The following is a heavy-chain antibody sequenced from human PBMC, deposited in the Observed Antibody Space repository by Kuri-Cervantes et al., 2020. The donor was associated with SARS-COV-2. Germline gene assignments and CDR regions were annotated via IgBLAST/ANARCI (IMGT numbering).Heavy chain of an antibody. J-gene: IGHJ4*02. V-gene: IGHV3-73*01. CDR1: GFLFSASA. Sequence: GGSLRLSCEASGFLFSASAIHWVRQGSGKGLEWVGRVRGKANNYATAYAASVKGRFTISRDDSKNTLYLQMNSLKTEDTAVYYCTTLGYWGQGTLVTVSS. D-gene: IGHD3-16*01. CDR3: TTLGY. CDR2: VRGKANNYAT.